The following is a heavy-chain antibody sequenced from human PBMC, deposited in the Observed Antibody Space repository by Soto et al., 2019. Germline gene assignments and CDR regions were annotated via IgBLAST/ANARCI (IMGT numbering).Heavy chain of an antibody. CDR2: IWYDGSNK. CDR1: GFTFSSYG. Sequence: QPGGSLRLSCAASGFTFSSYGMHWVRQAPGKGLEWVAVIWYDGSNKYYADSVKGRFTISRDNSKNTLYLQMNSLRAEDTAVYYCARDYWGYSYGLGSYYYYYGMDVWGQGTTVTVSS. D-gene: IGHD5-18*01. V-gene: IGHV3-33*01. J-gene: IGHJ6*02. CDR3: ARDYWGYSYGLGSYYYYYGMDV.